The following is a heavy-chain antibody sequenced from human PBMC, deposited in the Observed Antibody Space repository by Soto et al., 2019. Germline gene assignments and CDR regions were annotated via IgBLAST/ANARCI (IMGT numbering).Heavy chain of an antibody. J-gene: IGHJ3*02. Sequence: GGSLRLSCAASGFTFSSYSMNWVRQDPGKGLEWVSYISSSSSTIYYADSVKGRFTISRDNAKNSLYLQMNSLRAEDTAVYYCAREPFITIFGVVTDAFDIWGQGTMVTVSS. CDR2: ISSSSSTI. V-gene: IGHV3-48*04. CDR3: AREPFITIFGVVTDAFDI. CDR1: GFTFSSYS. D-gene: IGHD3-3*01.